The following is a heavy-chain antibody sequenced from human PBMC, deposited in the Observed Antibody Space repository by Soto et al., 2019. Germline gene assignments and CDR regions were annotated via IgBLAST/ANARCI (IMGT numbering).Heavy chain of an antibody. Sequence: GGSLRLSCAASGFTFSSYAMRWVRQAPGKGLEWVSTINGRTPNTYYADSVKGRFTVSRDNSKNTVYLQMNSLRAEDTAVYYCAKGVSTPSYYSDYWGQGTLVTVSS. CDR1: GFTFSSYA. J-gene: IGHJ4*02. CDR3: AKGVSTPSYYSDY. CDR2: INGRTPNT. V-gene: IGHV3-23*01.